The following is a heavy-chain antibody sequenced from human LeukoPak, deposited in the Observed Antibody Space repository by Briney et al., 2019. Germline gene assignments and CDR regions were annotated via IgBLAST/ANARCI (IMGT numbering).Heavy chain of an antibody. CDR3: AKDGGYSYGPDY. Sequence: PGRSLRLSCAASGFTFSSYGMHWVRQAPGKGLEWVAVIWYDGSNKYYADSVKGRFTISRDNSKNTLYLQMNSLRAEDTAVYYCAKDGGYSYGPDYWGQGTLVTVSS. CDR1: GFTFSSYG. CDR2: IWYDGSNK. V-gene: IGHV3-33*06. D-gene: IGHD5-18*01. J-gene: IGHJ4*02.